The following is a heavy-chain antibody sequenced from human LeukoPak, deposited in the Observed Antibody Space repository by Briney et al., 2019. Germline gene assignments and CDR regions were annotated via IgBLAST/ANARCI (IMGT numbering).Heavy chain of an antibody. Sequence: ASVKVSCKASGYTFTSYYMHWVRQAPGQGLEWMGVFNPSAGRTSYAQKFQGRVTMTRDTSISTAYMELSRLRSDDTAVYYCARGHRIYYYGSGSYYGYDAFDIWGQGTMVTVSS. CDR3: ARGHRIYYYGSGSYYGYDAFDI. CDR2: FNPSAGRT. J-gene: IGHJ3*02. D-gene: IGHD3-10*01. CDR1: GYTFTSYY. V-gene: IGHV1-46*01.